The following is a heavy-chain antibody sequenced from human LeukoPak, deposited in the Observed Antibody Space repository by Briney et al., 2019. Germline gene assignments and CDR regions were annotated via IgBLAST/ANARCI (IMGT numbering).Heavy chain of an antibody. CDR3: ARAGDYYAFDI. CDR1: GFPFSSYS. J-gene: IGHJ3*02. D-gene: IGHD4-17*01. V-gene: IGHV3-48*01. Sequence: GGSLRLSCAASGFPFSSYSMNWVRQAPGKGLEWVSYIGSRSTTIYYADSVKGRFTISRDNAKNSLYLQMNSLRAEDTAVYYCARAGDYYAFDIWGQGTMVTVSS. CDR2: IGSRSTTI.